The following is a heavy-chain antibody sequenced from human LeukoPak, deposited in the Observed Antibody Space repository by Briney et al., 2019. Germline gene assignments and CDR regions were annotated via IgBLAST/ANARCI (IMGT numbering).Heavy chain of an antibody. Sequence: PGGSLRLSCAASGFTFNDYGMSWVRQAPGKGLEWVSTIGWNSGSIGYADSVKGRFTISRDNAKNSLYLQMNSLRAEDTAVYYCARDFSSYYNWFDPWGQGTLVTVSS. J-gene: IGHJ5*02. CDR2: IGWNSGSI. CDR3: ARDFSSYYNWFDP. D-gene: IGHD3-3*01. CDR1: GFTFNDYG. V-gene: IGHV3-20*04.